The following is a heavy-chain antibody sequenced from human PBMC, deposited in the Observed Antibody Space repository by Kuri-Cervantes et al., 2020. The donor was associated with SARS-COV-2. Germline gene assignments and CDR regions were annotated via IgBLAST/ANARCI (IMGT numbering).Heavy chain of an antibody. CDR1: GNTLTELP. CDR2: FDPEQREI. J-gene: IGHJ4*02. Sequence: ASVKVSCKVSGNTLTELPLHWVRQAPGKGLEWMGGFDPEQREIIYAQKFQGRVSMTEDTSTDTAYMELSSLRSEDTAVYYCATSLYYYDSSGYYENWGQGTLVTVSS. CDR3: ATSLYYYDSSGYYEN. D-gene: IGHD3-22*01. V-gene: IGHV1-24*01.